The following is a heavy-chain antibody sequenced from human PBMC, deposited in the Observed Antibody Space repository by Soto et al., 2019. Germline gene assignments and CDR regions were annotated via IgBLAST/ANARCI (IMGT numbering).Heavy chain of an antibody. V-gene: IGHV4-39*01. CDR3: ATMGTPVTGLYYFDY. CDR1: GGSISSSSYY. D-gene: IGHD4-17*01. J-gene: IGHJ4*02. CDR2: IFYSGST. Sequence: SETLSLTCTVSGGSISSSSYYWGWIRQPPGKGLEWIGSIFYSGSTYYNPSLKSRVTISVDTSKNQFSLKLSSVTAAYTAVYYCATMGTPVTGLYYFDYWGQGTLVTVSA.